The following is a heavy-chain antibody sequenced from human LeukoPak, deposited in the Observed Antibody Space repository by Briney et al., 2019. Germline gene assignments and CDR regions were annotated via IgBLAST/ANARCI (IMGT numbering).Heavy chain of an antibody. CDR3: ARENSGSYREFDY. J-gene: IGHJ4*02. D-gene: IGHD1-26*01. V-gene: IGHV4-4*07. CDR1: GGSISSYY. Sequence: PSETLSLTCTVSGGSISSYYWSWIRQPAGKGLEWIGRIYTSGSTNYNASLKSRVSMLVDTSKNQFSLKLSSVTAADTAVFYCARENSGSYREFDYWGQGTLVAVSS. CDR2: IYTSGST.